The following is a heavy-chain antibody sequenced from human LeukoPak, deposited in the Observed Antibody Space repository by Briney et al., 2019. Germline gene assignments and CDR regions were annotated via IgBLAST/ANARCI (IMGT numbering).Heavy chain of an antibody. CDR2: ISSNGGST. CDR1: GFTFSSYA. CDR3: AAHPSSAY. J-gene: IGHJ4*02. Sequence: PGGSLRLSCAASGFTFSSYAMHWVRQAPGKGLEYVSAISSNGGSTYYANSVKGRFTISRDHSKNTLYLQMNTLRAEDTAVYYCAAHPSSAYWGRGTLVTVSS. V-gene: IGHV3-64*01. D-gene: IGHD6-6*01.